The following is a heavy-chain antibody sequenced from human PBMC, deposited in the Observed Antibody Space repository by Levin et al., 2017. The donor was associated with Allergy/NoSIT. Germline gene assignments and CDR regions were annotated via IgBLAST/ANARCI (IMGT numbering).Heavy chain of an antibody. Sequence: PGGSLRLSCAASGFTVSSNYMSWVRRAPGKGLEWVSYSHSGGTTRYADSVKGRFTISRDYSKNTVYLQMNSLRGEDTAVYYCARGGGYLIEYWGQGTLVTVSS. J-gene: IGHJ4*02. CDR3: ARGGGYLIEY. CDR1: GFTVSSNY. D-gene: IGHD3-22*01. V-gene: IGHV3-53*01. CDR2: SHSGGTT.